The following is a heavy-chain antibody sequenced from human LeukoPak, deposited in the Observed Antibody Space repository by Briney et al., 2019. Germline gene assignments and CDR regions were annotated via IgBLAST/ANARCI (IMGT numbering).Heavy chain of an antibody. CDR1: GGSVGGFY. V-gene: IGHV4-4*09. CDR3: STGGAYTSGWYNI. Sequence: SETLSLTCTVSGGSVGGFYWTWIRQPPGGGMQWIGFIFSSGGTNYNPSLKSRVAISTDTSKNQVSLRVTSVTAADTAVYYCSTGGAYTSGWYNIWGQGTLVSVSS. J-gene: IGHJ4*02. CDR2: IFSSGGT. D-gene: IGHD6-19*01.